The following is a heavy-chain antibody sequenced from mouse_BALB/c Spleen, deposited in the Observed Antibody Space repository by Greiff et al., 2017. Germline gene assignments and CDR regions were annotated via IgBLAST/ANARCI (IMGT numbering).Heavy chain of an antibody. Sequence: LVKTGASVTISCKASGYSFTGYYMHWVKQSHGKSLEWIGYISCYNGATSYNQKFKGMATFTVDTSSSTTYMQFNSLTSEDSAFYYYARARTGAMDYWGQGTSVTVSS. V-gene: IGHV1S34*01. CDR2: ISCYNGAT. J-gene: IGHJ4*01. CDR3: ARARTGAMDY. D-gene: IGHD4-1*01. CDR1: GYSFTGYY.